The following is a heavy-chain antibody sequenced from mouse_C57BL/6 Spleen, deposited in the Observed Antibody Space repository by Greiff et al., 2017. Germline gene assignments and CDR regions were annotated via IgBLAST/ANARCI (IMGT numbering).Heavy chain of an antibody. D-gene: IGHD2-2*01. CDR2: ISSGSSNI. CDR3: ARGAMGYLFAY. CDR1: GFTFSDYG. V-gene: IGHV5-17*01. Sequence: EVMLVESGGGLVKPGGSLKLSCAASGFTFSDYGMHWVRQAPEKGLEWVAYISSGSSNIYYADTVKGRFTISRDNAKNTLFLQMTSLRSEDTAMYYCARGAMGYLFAYWGQGTLVTVSA. J-gene: IGHJ3*01.